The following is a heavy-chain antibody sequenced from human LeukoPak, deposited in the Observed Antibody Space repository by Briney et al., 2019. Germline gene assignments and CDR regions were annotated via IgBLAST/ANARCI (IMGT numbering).Heavy chain of an antibody. V-gene: IGHV4-30-4*01. D-gene: IGHD3-10*01. CDR2: IYYSGNT. CDR1: GGSISSGNYY. Sequence: SQTLSLTCTVSGGSISSGNYYWSWIRQPPGKGLEWIGYIYYSGNTNYNPSLKSRVITSVDTSKNQFSLKLSSVTAADTAVYYCARGTGSRVWELNWFDPWGQGILVTVSP. J-gene: IGHJ5*02. CDR3: ARGTGSRVWELNWFDP.